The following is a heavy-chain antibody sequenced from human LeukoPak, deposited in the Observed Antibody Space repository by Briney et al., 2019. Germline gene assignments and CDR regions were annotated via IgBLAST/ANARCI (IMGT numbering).Heavy chain of an antibody. Sequence: ASVKVSCKASGYTFTSYAMNWVRQAPGQGLEWMGWINTNTGNPTYAQGFTGRFVFSLDTSVSTAYLQISSLKAEDTAVYYCARDPPRYSSGWYGGRAFDIWGQGTMVTVSS. CDR3: ARDPPRYSSGWYGGRAFDI. CDR1: GYTFTSYA. CDR2: INTNTGNP. D-gene: IGHD6-19*01. V-gene: IGHV7-4-1*02. J-gene: IGHJ3*02.